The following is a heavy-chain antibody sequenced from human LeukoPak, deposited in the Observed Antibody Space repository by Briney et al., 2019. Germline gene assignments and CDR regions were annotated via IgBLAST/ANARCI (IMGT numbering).Heavy chain of an antibody. CDR1: GSSITSVSHS. J-gene: IGHJ4*02. CDR2: IYYTGST. V-gene: IGHV4-39*01. Sequence: SETLSLTCTISGSSITSVSHSWGWIRQPPGGGLEWIGDIYYTGSTYYSPSLRSRVTMSVHTSENQFSLRLNSVTAVDTAVYYCARRWGNIVGVTYEYWGQGTLVTVSS. CDR3: ARRWGNIVGVTYEY. D-gene: IGHD3-16*01.